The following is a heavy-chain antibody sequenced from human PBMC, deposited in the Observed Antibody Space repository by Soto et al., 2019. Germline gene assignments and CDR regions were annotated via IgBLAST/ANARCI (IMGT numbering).Heavy chain of an antibody. J-gene: IGHJ6*03. V-gene: IGHV3-23*01. Sequence: GGSLRLSCAASGFTFSNYAISWVRQAPGKGLEWVSIISGSGDTPYYADSVKGRFTISRDNSRNTLYLQMNSLRAEDTAVYYCARGSLAARPYYYYYYYMDVWGKGTTVTVSS. D-gene: IGHD6-6*01. CDR3: ARGSLAARPYYYYYYYMDV. CDR2: ISGSGDTP. CDR1: GFTFSNYA.